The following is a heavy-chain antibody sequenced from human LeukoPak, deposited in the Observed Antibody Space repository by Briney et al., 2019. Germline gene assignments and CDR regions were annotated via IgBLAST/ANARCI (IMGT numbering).Heavy chain of an antibody. Sequence: ASVKVSCKASGGAFSSYTISWVRQAPGQGLEWMGRIIPILGIANYAQKFQGRVTITADKSTSTAYMELSSLGSEDTAVYYCARYYYDSSGYYYFDYWAQGTLVTVSS. V-gene: IGHV1-69*02. J-gene: IGHJ4*02. CDR3: ARYYYDSSGYYYFDY. CDR2: IIPILGIA. D-gene: IGHD3-22*01. CDR1: GGAFSSYT.